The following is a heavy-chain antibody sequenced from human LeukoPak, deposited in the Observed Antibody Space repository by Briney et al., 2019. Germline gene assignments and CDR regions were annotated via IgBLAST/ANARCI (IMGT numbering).Heavy chain of an antibody. J-gene: IGHJ4*02. CDR3: AKDTRHSSGWDSHTDY. CDR1: GFTFDDYA. Sequence: PGGSLRLSCAASGFTFDDYAMHWVRQAPGKGLEWVSGISWNSGSVGYADSVKGRFTISRDNAKNSLYLQMNSLRAEDTALYYCAKDTRHSSGWDSHTDYWGQGTLVTVSS. CDR2: ISWNSGSV. V-gene: IGHV3-9*01. D-gene: IGHD6-19*01.